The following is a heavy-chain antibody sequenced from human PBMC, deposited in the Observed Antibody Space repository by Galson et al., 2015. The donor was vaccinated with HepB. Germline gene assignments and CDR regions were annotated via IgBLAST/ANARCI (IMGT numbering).Heavy chain of an antibody. CDR3: AKDLITMVRGVIVGYFDY. CDR2: ISYDGNNK. CDR1: GFIFSSHG. D-gene: IGHD3-10*01. V-gene: IGHV3-30*18. J-gene: IGHJ4*02. Sequence: SLRLSCAASGFIFSSHGMLWVRQAPGEGLEWVAVISYDGNNKYYADSVKGRFTISRDISKNTLYLQMNSLRAEDTAVYYCAKDLITMVRGVIVGYFDYWGQGTLVTVSS.